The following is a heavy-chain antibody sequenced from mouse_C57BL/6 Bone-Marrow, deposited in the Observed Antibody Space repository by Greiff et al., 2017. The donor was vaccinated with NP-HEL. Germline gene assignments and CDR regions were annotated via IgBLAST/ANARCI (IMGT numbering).Heavy chain of an antibody. CDR3: ARLGHLYAMDY. D-gene: IGHD6-1*01. CDR1: GYSFTDYN. Sequence: VHVKQSGPELVKPGASVKISCKASGYSFTDYNMNWVKQSNGKSLEWIGVINPNYGTTSYNQKFKGKAKLTVDQSSSTAYMQLNSLTSDDSAVYYCARLGHLYAMDYWGQGTSVTVSS. J-gene: IGHJ4*01. CDR2: INPNYGTT. V-gene: IGHV1-39*01.